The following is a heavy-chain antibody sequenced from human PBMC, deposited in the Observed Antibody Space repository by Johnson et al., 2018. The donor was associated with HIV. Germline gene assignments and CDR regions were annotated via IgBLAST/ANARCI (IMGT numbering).Heavy chain of an antibody. V-gene: IGHV3-23*04. J-gene: IGHJ3*02. Sequence: VQLVESGGGLVQPGGSLRLSCAASGFTFSSYAMSWVRQAPGKGLEWVSDISGSGGSTYSTDSVKGRCTLSRDNSKNTLYLQRNSLRAEDTAVYYCARDGEWELSHSAFDIWGQGTMVTVSS. CDR3: ARDGEWELSHSAFDI. CDR1: GFTFSSYA. D-gene: IGHD1-26*01. CDR2: ISGSGGST.